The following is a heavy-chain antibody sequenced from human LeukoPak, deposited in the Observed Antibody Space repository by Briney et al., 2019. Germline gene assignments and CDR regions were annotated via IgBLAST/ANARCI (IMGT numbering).Heavy chain of an antibody. V-gene: IGHV3-74*01. Sequence: TGGSLRLSCAVSGFTFNSHSMNWVRQAPGKGLVWVSRISYDGHNTNYADSVKGRFTISRDTAKNTLYLQMNSLRVDDTAVYYCGILTLSPGWGQGTLVTVSS. CDR2: ISYDGHNT. D-gene: IGHD1-14*01. CDR1: GFTFNSHS. CDR3: GILTLSPG. J-gene: IGHJ4*02.